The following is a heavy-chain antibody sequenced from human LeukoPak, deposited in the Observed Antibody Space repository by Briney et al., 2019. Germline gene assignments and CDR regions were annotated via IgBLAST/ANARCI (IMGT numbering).Heavy chain of an antibody. CDR3: ARDRGGYSSGVYMDV. V-gene: IGHV4-59*01. CDR2: IYYSGST. D-gene: IGHD6-19*01. J-gene: IGHJ6*03. Sequence: SETLSLTCTVSGGSISSYYWSWIRQPPGKGLEWIGYIYYSGSTNYNPSLKSRVTISVDTSRNQFSLKLSSVTAADTAVYYCARDRGGYSSGVYMDVWGKGTTVIVSS. CDR1: GGSISSYY.